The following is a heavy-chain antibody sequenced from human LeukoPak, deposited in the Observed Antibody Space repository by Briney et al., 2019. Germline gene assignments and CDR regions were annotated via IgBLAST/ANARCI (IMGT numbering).Heavy chain of an antibody. V-gene: IGHV1-8*01. CDR2: MNPNSGNT. J-gene: IGHJ4*02. CDR3: VRTPPNWGFDY. Sequence: ASVKVSCKASGYTFTSYDVNWVRQATGQGLEWMGWMNPNSGNTGLAQKFQGRVTLTRDTSLSTAYMELSNLRSDDTAVYYCVRTPPNWGFDYWGQGTLVTVSS. D-gene: IGHD7-27*01. CDR1: GYTFTSYD.